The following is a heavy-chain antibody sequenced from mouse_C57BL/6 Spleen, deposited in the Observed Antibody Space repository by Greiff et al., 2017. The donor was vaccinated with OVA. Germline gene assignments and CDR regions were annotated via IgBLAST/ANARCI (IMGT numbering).Heavy chain of an antibody. J-gene: IGHJ4*01. CDR3: ARPHDYAIDY. V-gene: IGHV5-17*01. D-gene: IGHD6-1*01. CDR2: ISSGSSTI. CDR1: GFTFSDYG. Sequence: EVQLVESGGGLVKPGGSLKLSCAASGFTFSDYGMHWVRQAPEQGLEWVAYISSGSSTIYYADKVKGRFTISRDNAKNTLFLQMTSLRSEDTAMYYCARPHDYAIDYWGQGTSVTVSS.